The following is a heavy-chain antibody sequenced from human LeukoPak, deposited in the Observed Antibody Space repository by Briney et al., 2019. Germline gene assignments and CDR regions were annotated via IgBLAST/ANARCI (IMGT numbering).Heavy chain of an antibody. CDR1: GDAINNGLHF. CDR3: ARQPPRDYQWTFVY. V-gene: IGHV4-39*02. Sequence: PSETLSLTCAVSGDAINNGLHFWGWIRQPPGRGPEWIATIYYSGTTFYNPSLRSRVTISVDTSNNHFSLILYSVTAADTGVYYCARQPPRDYQWTFVYWGQGVLVIVSS. CDR2: IYYSGTT. D-gene: IGHD4/OR15-4a*01. J-gene: IGHJ4*02.